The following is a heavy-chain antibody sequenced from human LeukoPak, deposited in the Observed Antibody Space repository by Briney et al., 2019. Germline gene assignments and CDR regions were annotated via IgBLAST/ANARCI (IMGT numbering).Heavy chain of an antibody. CDR3: ARGGYSNYRGAFDI. CDR2: INPNSGGT. D-gene: IGHD4-4*01. CDR1: GYTFTGYY. J-gene: IGHJ3*02. V-gene: IGHV1-2*02. Sequence: ASVKVSCKASGYTFTGYYMHWVRQAPRQGLEWMGWINPNSGGTNYAQKFQGRVTMTRDTSISTAYMELSRLRSDDTAVYYCARGGYSNYRGAFDIWGQGTMVTVSS.